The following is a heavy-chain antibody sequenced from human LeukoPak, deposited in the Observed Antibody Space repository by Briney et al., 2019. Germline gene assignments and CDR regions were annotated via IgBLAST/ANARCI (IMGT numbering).Heavy chain of an antibody. D-gene: IGHD5-18*01. Sequence: PSETLSLTCTVSGGSINYDSHYWGWIRQPPGKGLEWIGSIYYSGDTYYNPSLKSRVIMSIDMSKNQFSLKLSSVTAADTAVYYCASGGYRYGAMVEDDYWGQGTLVTVSS. CDR2: IYYSGDT. CDR1: GGSINYDSHY. CDR3: ASGGYRYGAMVEDDY. J-gene: IGHJ4*02. V-gene: IGHV4-39*07.